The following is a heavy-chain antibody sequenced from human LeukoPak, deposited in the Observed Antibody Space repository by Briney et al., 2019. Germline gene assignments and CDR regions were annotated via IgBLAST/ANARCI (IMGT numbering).Heavy chain of an antibody. CDR2: IYYSGST. Sequence: SETLSLTCTVSGGSISSSSYYWSWIRQHPGKGLEWTGYIYYSGSTNYNPSLKSRVTISVDTSKNQFSLKLSSVTAADTAIYYCARAVSGRFDYWGQGTLVTVSS. J-gene: IGHJ4*02. CDR1: GGSISSSSYY. CDR3: ARAVSGRFDY. D-gene: IGHD6-19*01. V-gene: IGHV4-61*05.